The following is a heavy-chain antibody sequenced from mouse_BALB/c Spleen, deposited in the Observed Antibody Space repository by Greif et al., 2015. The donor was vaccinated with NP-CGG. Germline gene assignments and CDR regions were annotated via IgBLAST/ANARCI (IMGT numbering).Heavy chain of an antibody. V-gene: IGHV14-3*02. Sequence: EVQLQQSGAELVKPGASVKLSCTASGFNIKDTYMHWVKQRPEQGLEWIGRIDPANGNTKYDLKFQGKATITADTSSNTAYLQLSSLTSEDTAVYYCATYHYGWYFDVWGAGTTVTVSS. CDR3: ATYHYGWYFDV. J-gene: IGHJ1*01. D-gene: IGHD2-4*01. CDR1: GFNIKDTY. CDR2: IDPANGNT.